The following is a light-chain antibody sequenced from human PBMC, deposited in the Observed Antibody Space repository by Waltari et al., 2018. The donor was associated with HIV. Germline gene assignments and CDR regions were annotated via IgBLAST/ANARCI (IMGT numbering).Light chain of an antibody. CDR2: EGS. V-gene: IGLV2-23*01. J-gene: IGLJ3*02. Sequence: QSALTQPASVSGSPGQSITISCTGTSSDVGSYNLVSWYQQHPGQAPKLMIYEGSKRPAGVSNGFSGSKSGNTASLTISGLQAEDEADYYCCSYAGSSTAWVFGGGTKLTVL. CDR1: SSDVGSYNL. CDR3: CSYAGSSTAWV.